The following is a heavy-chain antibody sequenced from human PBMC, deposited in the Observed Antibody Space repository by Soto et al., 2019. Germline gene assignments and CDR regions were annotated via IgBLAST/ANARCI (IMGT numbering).Heavy chain of an antibody. CDR2: IYSGGST. D-gene: IGHD1-26*01. J-gene: IGHJ4*02. V-gene: IGHV3-53*01. Sequence: GGSLRLSCAASGFTVSSNYMSWVRQAPGKGLEWVSVIYSGGSTYYADSVKGRFTISRDNSKNTLYLQMNSLRAEDTAVYYCARTIVGATTTLFDYWGQGTLVTAPQ. CDR1: GFTVSSNY. CDR3: ARTIVGATTTLFDY.